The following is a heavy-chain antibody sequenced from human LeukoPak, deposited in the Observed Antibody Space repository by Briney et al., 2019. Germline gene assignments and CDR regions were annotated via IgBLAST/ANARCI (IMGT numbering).Heavy chain of an antibody. V-gene: IGHV3-66*01. CDR3: ARAGPSSSWHQFDY. J-gene: IGHJ4*02. Sequence: PGGSLRLSCAASGFTFSDYYMNWFRQAPGKGLEWVSVIYSGGRTYYADSVKGRFTISRDNSKNTLYLQMNRLRAEDTAVYYCARAGPSSSWHQFDYWGQGTLVTVSS. CDR2: IYSGGRT. CDR1: GFTFSDYY. D-gene: IGHD6-13*01.